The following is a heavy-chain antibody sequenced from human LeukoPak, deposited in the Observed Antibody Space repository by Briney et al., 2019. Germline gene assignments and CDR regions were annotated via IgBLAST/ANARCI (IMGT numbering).Heavy chain of an antibody. Sequence: GGSLRLSCAASGFTFSNYGIHWVRQAPGKGLEWVAIIWSDGSNKYYADSVKGRFTISRDNSKNTLYLQMNSLRAEDTAVYYCARALFAGAFYGMGVRGQGTTVTVSS. CDR2: IWSDGSNK. CDR1: GFTFSNYG. CDR3: ARALFAGAFYGMGV. J-gene: IGHJ6*02. D-gene: IGHD3-10*01. V-gene: IGHV3-33*08.